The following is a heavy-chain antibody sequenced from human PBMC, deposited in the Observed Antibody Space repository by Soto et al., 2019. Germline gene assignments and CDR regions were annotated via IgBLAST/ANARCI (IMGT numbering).Heavy chain of an antibody. D-gene: IGHD1-7*01. Sequence: ASVKVSCKASGFSFTSSGFNWVRQAPGQGLEWVGWVSAKSGDTECVENLQGRVTMTTGTSTNTAYMELRSLTSDDTAVYYCTRAGASDWNYVSTSSWGQGTLVTVSS. J-gene: IGHJ4*02. CDR3: TRAGASDWNYVSTSS. CDR2: VSAKSGDT. V-gene: IGHV1-18*04. CDR1: GFSFTSSG.